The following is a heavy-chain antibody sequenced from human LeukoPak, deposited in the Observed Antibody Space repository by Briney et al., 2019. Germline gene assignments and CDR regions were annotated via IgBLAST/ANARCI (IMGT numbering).Heavy chain of an antibody. CDR2: INNSGST. Sequence: PSETLSLTCAVYGGSFSGYYWSWIRQPPGKGLEWIGEINNSGSTNYNPSLKSRVTISVDTSKNQFSLKLSSVTAADTAVYYCARVGAIAAAGTSWFDPWGQGTLVTVSS. J-gene: IGHJ5*02. CDR1: GGSFSGYY. V-gene: IGHV4-34*01. D-gene: IGHD6-13*01. CDR3: ARVGAIAAAGTSWFDP.